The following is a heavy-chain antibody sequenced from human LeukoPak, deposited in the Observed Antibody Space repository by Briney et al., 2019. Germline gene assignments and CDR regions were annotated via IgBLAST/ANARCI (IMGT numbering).Heavy chain of an antibody. Sequence: SETLSLTCAVYGGSFSAYYWTYIRQPPGKGLEWVGETSHSGDAKYSPSLKSRLSISVDTSKNQFSLKLNSVAAPDAAVYYCATFRWAVGFEYWDQGTLVTVSS. V-gene: IGHV4-34*01. J-gene: IGHJ4*02. CDR3: ATFRWAVGFEY. CDR1: GGSFSAYY. D-gene: IGHD2-15*01. CDR2: TSHSGDA.